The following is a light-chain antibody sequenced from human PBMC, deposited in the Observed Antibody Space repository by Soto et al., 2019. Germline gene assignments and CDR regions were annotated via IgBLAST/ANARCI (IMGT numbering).Light chain of an antibody. CDR1: QGITTF. CDR2: GAS. CDR3: LQHNSYPYT. V-gene: IGKV1-17*03. J-gene: IGKJ2*01. Sequence: DIQMTQSPSVVSASLGDTVTVHWRASQGITTFLAWFRQRPGRVPERLIYGASSLQSGVPSRFSGRGSGTEFTLTISSLQPEDFGIYYCLQHNSYPYTFGPGTKVDI.